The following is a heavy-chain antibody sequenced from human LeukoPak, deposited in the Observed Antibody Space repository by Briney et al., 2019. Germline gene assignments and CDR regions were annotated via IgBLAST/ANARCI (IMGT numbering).Heavy chain of an antibody. CDR3: AKAGDRIAAAGTRRYYYYMDV. V-gene: IGHV3-30*02. Sequence: GSLRLSCAASGFTFSSYGMHWVRQAPGKGLEWVAFIRYDGSNKYYADSVKGRFTISRDNSKNTLYLQMNSLRAEDTAVYYCAKAGDRIAAAGTRRYYYYMDVWGKGTTVTVSS. CDR2: IRYDGSNK. CDR1: GFTFSSYG. D-gene: IGHD6-13*01. J-gene: IGHJ6*03.